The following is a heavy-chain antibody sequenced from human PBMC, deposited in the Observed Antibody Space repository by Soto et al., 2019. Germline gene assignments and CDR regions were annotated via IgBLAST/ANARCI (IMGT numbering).Heavy chain of an antibody. CDR2: IYYSGST. V-gene: IGHV4-59*08. CDR1: GGSISSYY. Sequence: PSETLSLTCTVSGGSISSYYWGWIRQPPGKGLEWIGYIYYSGSTNYNPSLKSRVTISVDTSKNQFSLKLSSVTAADTAVYYCAKATYYGLAPYMDVWGKGTTVTVSS. J-gene: IGHJ6*03. CDR3: AKATYYGLAPYMDV. D-gene: IGHD3-22*01.